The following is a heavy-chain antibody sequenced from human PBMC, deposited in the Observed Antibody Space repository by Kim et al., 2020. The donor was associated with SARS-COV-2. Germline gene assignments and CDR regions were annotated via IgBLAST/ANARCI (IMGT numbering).Heavy chain of an antibody. CDR1: GGTFSSYA. CDR2: IIPIFGTA. J-gene: IGHJ6*02. Sequence: SVKVSCQASGGTFSSYAISWVRQAPGQGLEWMGGIIPIFGTANYAQKFQGRVTITADESTSTAYMELSSLRSEDTAVYYCARCGGLYGDYGYGMDVWGQGTTVTVSS. D-gene: IGHD3-10*01. CDR3: ARCGGLYGDYGYGMDV. V-gene: IGHV1-69*13.